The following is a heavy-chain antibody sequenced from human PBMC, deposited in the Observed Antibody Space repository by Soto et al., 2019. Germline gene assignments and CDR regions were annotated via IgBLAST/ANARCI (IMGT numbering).Heavy chain of an antibody. Sequence: PGGSLRLSCAGSGFTVSISYMTWVRQVPGKGPEWVAVVSHDGTSQYHADSVKGRFFISRDNSRNRLYLQMNTLRVEDTAVYYCARPPVGISMKLVAFEIWGQGTAVTVSS. CDR3: ARPPVGISMKLVAFEI. CDR1: GFTVSISY. J-gene: IGHJ4*01. D-gene: IGHD3-22*01. V-gene: IGHV3-30*13. CDR2: VSHDGTSQ.